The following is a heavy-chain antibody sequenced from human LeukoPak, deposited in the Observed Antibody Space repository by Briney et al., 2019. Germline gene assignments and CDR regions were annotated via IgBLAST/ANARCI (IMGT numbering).Heavy chain of an antibody. CDR2: IYSGGST. CDR3: ASAYYGSGSYYKIFDY. D-gene: IGHD3-10*01. V-gene: IGHV3-53*01. CDR1: GFTVSSDY. J-gene: IGHJ4*02. Sequence: GGSLRLSCAASGFTVSSDYMSWVRQAPGKGLEWVSVIYSGGSTYYADSVKGRFTISRDNSKNSLYLQMKCLRAEDTAVYYCASAYYGSGSYYKIFDYWGQGTLVTVSS.